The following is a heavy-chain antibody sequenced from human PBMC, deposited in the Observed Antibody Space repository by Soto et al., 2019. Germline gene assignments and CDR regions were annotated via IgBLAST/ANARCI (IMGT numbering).Heavy chain of an antibody. J-gene: IGHJ4*02. CDR3: ARDPRGNSAYFDY. V-gene: IGHV1-69*13. D-gene: IGHD2-21*02. Sequence: AASVKVSCKASGGTFSSYAISWVRQAPGQGPEWMGGIIPIFGTANYAQKFQGRVTITADESTSTAYMELSSLRSEDTAVYYCARDPRGNSAYFDYWGQGTLVTVSS. CDR1: GGTFSSYA. CDR2: IIPIFGTA.